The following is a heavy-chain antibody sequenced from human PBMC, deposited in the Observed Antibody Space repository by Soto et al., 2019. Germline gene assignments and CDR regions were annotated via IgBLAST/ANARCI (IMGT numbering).Heavy chain of an antibody. V-gene: IGHV3-53*01. D-gene: IGHD2-2*01. CDR2: IYSGGST. Sequence: GGSLRLSCAASGFTVSSNYMSWVRQAPGKGLEWVSVIYSGGSTYYADSVKGRFTISRDNSKNTLYLQTNSLRAEDTAVYYCARGGRYCSSTSCYVIDPWGQGTLVTVSS. CDR3: ARGGRYCSSTSCYVIDP. J-gene: IGHJ5*02. CDR1: GFTVSSNY.